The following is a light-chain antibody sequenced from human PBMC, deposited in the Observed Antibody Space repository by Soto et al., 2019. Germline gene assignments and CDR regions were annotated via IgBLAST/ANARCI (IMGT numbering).Light chain of an antibody. CDR1: QSVTSSC. CDR2: TTS. CDR3: QQCGGSPLFS. J-gene: IGKJ3*01. Sequence: EIVLTQSPATLSLSPGERATLSCTASQSVTSSCLAWYQRKPGQAPRLLIHTTSTRATDIPDRFSGSGSGTDFTLTISRLQPEDFAVYYCQQCGGSPLFSFGPGTIVDI. V-gene: IGKV3-20*01.